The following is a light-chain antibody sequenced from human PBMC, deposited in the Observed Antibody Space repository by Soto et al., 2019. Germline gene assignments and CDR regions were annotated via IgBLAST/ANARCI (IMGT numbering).Light chain of an antibody. CDR3: SSYAGDINVDV. CDR2: EVS. Sequence: QSALTQPPSASGSPGQSVTISCAGSSSDIGLYNYVSWYQHHPGKAPKLIIYEVSKRPSGVPDRFSGSKSGNTASLTVSGLQAEDEADYYCSSYAGDINVDVFGGGTKLTVL. CDR1: SSDIGLYNY. V-gene: IGLV2-8*01. J-gene: IGLJ3*02.